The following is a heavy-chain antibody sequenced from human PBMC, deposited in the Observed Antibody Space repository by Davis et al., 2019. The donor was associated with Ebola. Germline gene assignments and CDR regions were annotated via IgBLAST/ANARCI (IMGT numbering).Heavy chain of an antibody. CDR1: GFIFGSYW. CDR3: SDFDY. J-gene: IGHJ4*02. Sequence: GGSLRLSCAASGFIFGSYWLSWVRQAPGKGLEWVANINQLGSEKHYVDSVKGRFTISRDNAKNSLYLQMNSLRAEDTAVYYCSDFDYWGQGILVTVSS. CDR2: INQLGSEK. V-gene: IGHV3-7*01.